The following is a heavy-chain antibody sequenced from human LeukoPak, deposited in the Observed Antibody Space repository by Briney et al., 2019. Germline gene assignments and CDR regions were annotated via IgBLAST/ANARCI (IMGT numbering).Heavy chain of an antibody. J-gene: IGHJ4*02. D-gene: IGHD3-10*01. Sequence: GGSLGLSCAASGFTFRNYVIHWVRQAPGKGLEWVAVTSSDLNVKLYADSVKGRFTISRDNSRSTLYLQMNSLRPEDTAVYYCAREGYYGSGSPPSLYFDYWGQGTLVTVSS. CDR2: TSSDLNVK. CDR1: GFTFRNYV. CDR3: AREGYYGSGSPPSLYFDY. V-gene: IGHV3-30-3*01.